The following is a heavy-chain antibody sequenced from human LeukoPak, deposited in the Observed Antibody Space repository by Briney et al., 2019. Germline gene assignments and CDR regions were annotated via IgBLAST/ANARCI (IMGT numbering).Heavy chain of an antibody. CDR1: GYTFTSYD. CDR3: ARGPLLWFGELNYYFDC. V-gene: IGHV1-8*01. D-gene: IGHD3-10*01. CDR2: MNPNSGNT. Sequence: ASVKVSCKASGYTFTSYDINWVRQATGQGLEWMGWMNPNSGNTGYAQKFQGRVTMTRNTSISTAYMELSSLRSEDTAVYYCARGPLLWFGELNYYFDCWGQGTLVTVSS. J-gene: IGHJ4*02.